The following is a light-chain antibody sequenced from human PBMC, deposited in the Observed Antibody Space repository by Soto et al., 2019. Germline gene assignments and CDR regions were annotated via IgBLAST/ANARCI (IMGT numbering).Light chain of an antibody. CDR3: HQLNSYPFA. CDR1: QGISSA. J-gene: IGKJ5*01. Sequence: AIHLTQSPSSLSASVGDRVTITCRASQGISSALAWYQHKPGRPPRVLIYDASSLQSGVPSRFSGSESGTDCTLTISSLQPEDSATYYCHQLNSYPFAFGQGTRLEIK. CDR2: DAS. V-gene: IGKV1-13*02.